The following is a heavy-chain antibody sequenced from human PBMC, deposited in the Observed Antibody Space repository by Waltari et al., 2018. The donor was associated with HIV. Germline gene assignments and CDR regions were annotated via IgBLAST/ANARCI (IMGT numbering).Heavy chain of an antibody. Sequence: QVQLVQSGAEEKKPGASVKVSCQASGYIFNSCHINWVRQATGQGLEWMGWMNPNSGDTGYAQKFQGRVTMTRNSSINTAYMELSSLGSEDTAVYYCARVRYNSHGMDVWGQGTTVTVSS. D-gene: IGHD1-1*01. CDR1: GYIFNSCH. J-gene: IGHJ6*02. V-gene: IGHV1-8*01. CDR2: MNPNSGDT. CDR3: ARVRYNSHGMDV.